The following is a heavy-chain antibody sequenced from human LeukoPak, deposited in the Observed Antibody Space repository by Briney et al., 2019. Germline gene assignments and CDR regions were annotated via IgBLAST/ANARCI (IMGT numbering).Heavy chain of an antibody. Sequence: GGSLRLSCAASGLTFSSHWMHWVRQAPGKGLVWVSRITNDGSSTTYADSVKGRFTISRDNAKNMLYLQVNSLRVEDTAVYYCARGCYYDSSGYSFDYWGQGTLVTVSS. D-gene: IGHD3-22*01. J-gene: IGHJ4*02. CDR2: ITNDGSST. V-gene: IGHV3-74*01. CDR3: ARGCYYDSSGYSFDY. CDR1: GLTFSSHW.